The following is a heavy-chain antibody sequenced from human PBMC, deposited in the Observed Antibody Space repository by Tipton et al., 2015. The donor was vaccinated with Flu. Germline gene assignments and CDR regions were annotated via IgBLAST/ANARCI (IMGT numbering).Heavy chain of an antibody. Sequence: QLVQSGAEMKKPGASVKVSCMASGYMFTFYHLHWIRQAPGQGPEWMGWVNTNNGDTQYSQKFQGRVTMTRDRPTNTVYMELRWLRSDDTAVYYCARDGEYYDIMSGFYPSWFAPWGQGTLVTVSS. V-gene: IGHV1-2*02. CDR2: VNTNNGDT. J-gene: IGHJ5*02. CDR3: ARDGEYYDIMSGFYPSWFAP. CDR1: GYMFTFYH. D-gene: IGHD3-16*01.